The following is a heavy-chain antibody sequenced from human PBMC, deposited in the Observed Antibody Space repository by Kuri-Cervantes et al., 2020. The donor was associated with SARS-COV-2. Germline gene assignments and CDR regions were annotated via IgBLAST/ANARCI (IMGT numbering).Heavy chain of an antibody. CDR3: ARDRYYDSSGPMIDY. CDR1: GFTFSSYG. CDR2: IWYDGSNK. V-gene: IGHV3-33*01. J-gene: IGHJ4*02. Sequence: GESLMISCAASGFTFSSYGMHWVRQAPGKGLEWVAVIWYDGSNKYYADSVKGRFTISRDNSKNTLYLQMNSLRAEDTAVYYCARDRYYDSSGPMIDYWGQGTLVTVSS. D-gene: IGHD3-22*01.